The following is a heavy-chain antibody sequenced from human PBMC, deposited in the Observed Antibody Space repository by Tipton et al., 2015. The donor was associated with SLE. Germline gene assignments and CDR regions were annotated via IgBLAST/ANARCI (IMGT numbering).Heavy chain of an antibody. CDR2: IYHSGST. V-gene: IGHV4-38-2*02. D-gene: IGHD3-10*01. Sequence: TLSLTCAVSGYSISSGYYWGWIRQPPGKGLEWIGRIYHSGSTYYNPSLKSRVTISVDTSKNQFSLKLSSVTAADTAVYFCAREGGYAGSGSYGTVWGQGTTVTVSS. CDR1: GYSISSGYY. J-gene: IGHJ6*02. CDR3: AREGGYAGSGSYGTV.